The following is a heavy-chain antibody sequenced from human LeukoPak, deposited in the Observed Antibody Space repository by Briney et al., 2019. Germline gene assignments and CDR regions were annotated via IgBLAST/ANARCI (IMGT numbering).Heavy chain of an antibody. D-gene: IGHD1-26*01. V-gene: IGHV1-3*04. J-gene: IGHJ4*02. CDR2: INIGDGDT. CDR1: GYTFSGHA. CDR3: ARDLAGGSYNAGFGY. Sequence: ASVKVSCKASGYTFSGHAMHWVRQAPGQRPEWMGWINIGDGDTRYSQKLQDRVTITRDTSATTVYLDLTSLRSEDTAVYYCARDLAGGSYNAGFGYWGQGTLVTVSS.